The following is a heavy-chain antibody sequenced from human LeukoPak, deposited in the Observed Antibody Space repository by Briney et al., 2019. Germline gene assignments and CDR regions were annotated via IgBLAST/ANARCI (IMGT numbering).Heavy chain of an antibody. Sequence: PSETLSLTCTVSGVSISSGGYYWSWIRQHPGKGLEWIGYIYYSGSTYYNPSLKSRVTISVDTSKNQFSLKLSSVTAADTAVYYCARDGLRSLDYWGQGTLVTVSS. V-gene: IGHV4-31*03. CDR2: IYYSGST. CDR1: GVSISSGGYY. CDR3: ARDGLRSLDY. J-gene: IGHJ4*02. D-gene: IGHD3-3*01.